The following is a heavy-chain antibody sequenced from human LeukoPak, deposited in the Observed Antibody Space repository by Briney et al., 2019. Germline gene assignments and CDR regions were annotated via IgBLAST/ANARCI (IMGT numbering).Heavy chain of an antibody. D-gene: IGHD2/OR15-2a*01. J-gene: IGHJ3*02. Sequence: PGGSLRLSCAASGFTFSSYAMSWVRQAPGKGLEWVSAISGSGGSTYYADSVKGRFTISRDNSKNTLYLEMNSLRAEDTAVYYCAKNIWEVLEGGAFDIWGQGTMVTVSS. V-gene: IGHV3-23*01. CDR1: GFTFSSYA. CDR2: ISGSGGST. CDR3: AKNIWEVLEGGAFDI.